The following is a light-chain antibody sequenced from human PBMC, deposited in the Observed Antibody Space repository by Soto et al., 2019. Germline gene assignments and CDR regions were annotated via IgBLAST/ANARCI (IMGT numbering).Light chain of an antibody. Sequence: EIVLTQSPATLSVSPGERATLSCSASQSVSSNLAWYHQTPGQAPRLLISGASTSATGIPARFSGSGSGTELTLTISSLQSSDFAVYYCQQYNNWPRTFGPGTKVDIK. V-gene: IGKV3-15*01. J-gene: IGKJ3*01. CDR3: QQYNNWPRT. CDR1: QSVSSN. CDR2: GAS.